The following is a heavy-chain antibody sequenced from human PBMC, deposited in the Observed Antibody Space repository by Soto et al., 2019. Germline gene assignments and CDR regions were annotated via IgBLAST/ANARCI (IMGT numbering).Heavy chain of an antibody. CDR2: IYYSGST. J-gene: IGHJ6*02. CDR1: GGSISSSSYY. CDR3: ARHSDDYSKPRVYYYYGMDV. Sequence: QLQLQESGPGLVKPSETLSLTCTVSGGSISSSSYYWGWIRQPPGQGLEWIGSIYYSGSTYYNPSLKSRVTISVDTSKNQFSLKLSSVTAADTAVYYCARHSDDYSKPRVYYYYGMDVWGQGTTVTVSS. V-gene: IGHV4-39*01. D-gene: IGHD4-4*01.